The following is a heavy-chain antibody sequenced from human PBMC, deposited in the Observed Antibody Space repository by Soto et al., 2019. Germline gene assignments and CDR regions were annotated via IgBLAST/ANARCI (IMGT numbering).Heavy chain of an antibody. CDR1: GYTFTSYG. D-gene: IGHD3-3*01. Sequence: ASVKVSCKASGYTFTSYGISWVRQAPGQGLEWMGWISAYNGNTNYAQKLQGRVTMTTDTSTSTAYMELRSLRSDDTAVYYCARDHQSYYDFWSGYLGYYYYGMDVWGQGTTVTVS. J-gene: IGHJ6*02. CDR3: ARDHQSYYDFWSGYLGYYYYGMDV. V-gene: IGHV1-18*01. CDR2: ISAYNGNT.